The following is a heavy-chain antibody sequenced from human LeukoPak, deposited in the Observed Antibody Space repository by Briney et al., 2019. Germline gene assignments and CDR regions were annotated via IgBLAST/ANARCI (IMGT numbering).Heavy chain of an antibody. V-gene: IGHV4-39*07. CDR1: GGSISNSSSY. J-gene: IGHJ3*02. CDR3: AGAHCGGDCYSGRAFDI. D-gene: IGHD2-21*02. CDR2: IYYSGST. Sequence: SETLSLTCTVSGGSISNSSSYWGWIRQPPGKGLEWIGSIYYSGSTYYNPSLKSRVTISVDKSKNQFSLKLSSVTAADTAVYYCAGAHCGGDCYSGRAFDIWGQGTMVTVSS.